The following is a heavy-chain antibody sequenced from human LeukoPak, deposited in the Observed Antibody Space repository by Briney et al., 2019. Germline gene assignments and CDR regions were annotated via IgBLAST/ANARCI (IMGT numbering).Heavy chain of an antibody. Sequence: GGSLRLSCAASGFTFSNAWMSWVRQAPGKGLEWVGRIKSKTDGETTDYAAPVKGRFTISRDDSKNTLYLQMNSLKTEDTAAYYCTTDLSLDYYDSSGYFNDYWGQGTLVTVSS. CDR2: IKSKTDGETT. CDR1: GFTFSNAW. CDR3: TTDLSLDYYDSSGYFNDY. J-gene: IGHJ4*02. D-gene: IGHD3-22*01. V-gene: IGHV3-15*01.